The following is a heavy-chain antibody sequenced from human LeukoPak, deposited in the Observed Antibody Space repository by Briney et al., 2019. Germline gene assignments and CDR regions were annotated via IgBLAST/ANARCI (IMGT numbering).Heavy chain of an antibody. CDR3: AKDSGHDYGDYVGSYYYYYIDV. J-gene: IGHJ6*03. CDR2: ITGSGDST. Sequence: GGTVRLSCAASGFTFSSYGLSWVRQAPGKGLEWVSGITGSGDSTFYADSVKGRFTISRDNSKNTLYLQMNSLRAEDTAVYYCAKDSGHDYGDYVGSYYYYYIDVWGKGTTVTVSS. V-gene: IGHV3-23*01. D-gene: IGHD4-17*01. CDR1: GFTFSSYG.